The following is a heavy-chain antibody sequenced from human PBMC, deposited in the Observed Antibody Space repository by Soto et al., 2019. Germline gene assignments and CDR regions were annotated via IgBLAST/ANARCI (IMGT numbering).Heavy chain of an antibody. CDR2: IYYSRAT. Sequence: PSETLSLTCTVSGGSISGYYWNWIRQTPGKGLEWIGYIYYSRATSYNPSLKSRVSISVDTSKNQFSLKLSSVTAADTAVYYCARLHEALDFWGQGTLVTVSS. CDR3: ARLHEALDF. V-gene: IGHV4-59*01. J-gene: IGHJ4*02. D-gene: IGHD4-4*01. CDR1: GGSISGYY.